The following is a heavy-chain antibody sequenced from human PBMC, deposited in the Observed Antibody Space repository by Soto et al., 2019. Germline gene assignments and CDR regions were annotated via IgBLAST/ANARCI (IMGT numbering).Heavy chain of an antibody. Sequence: GGSLRLSCAASGFTFSSYGMHWVRQAPGKGLEWVAVISYDGSNKYYADSVKGRFTISRDNSKNTLYLQMNSLRAEDTAVYYCAKGHPGVRGVIIILPSDTDYWGQGTLVTVSS. CDR2: ISYDGSNK. J-gene: IGHJ4*02. CDR1: GFTFSSYG. V-gene: IGHV3-30*18. CDR3: AKGHPGVRGVIIILPSDTDY. D-gene: IGHD3-10*01.